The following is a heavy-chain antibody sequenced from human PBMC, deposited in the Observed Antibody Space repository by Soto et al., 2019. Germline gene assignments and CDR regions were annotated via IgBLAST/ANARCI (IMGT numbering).Heavy chain of an antibody. Sequence: GGSLRLSCVSSGFTLSSYSMNWVRQAPGKGLEWVSHISGSSSTIYYADSVKGRFTISRDNAENSLFLQMNSLRDEDTAVYYCARGRFSSGGDAFDIWGRGTMVTVSS. CDR1: GFTLSSYS. V-gene: IGHV3-48*02. CDR2: ISGSSSTI. J-gene: IGHJ3*02. D-gene: IGHD6-19*01. CDR3: ARGRFSSGGDAFDI.